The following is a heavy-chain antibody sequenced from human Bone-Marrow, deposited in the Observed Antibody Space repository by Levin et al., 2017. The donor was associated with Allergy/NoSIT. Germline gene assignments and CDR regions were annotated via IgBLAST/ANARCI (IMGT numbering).Heavy chain of an antibody. D-gene: IGHD3-10*01. V-gene: IGHV3-30-3*01. J-gene: IGHJ4*02. Sequence: GGSLRLSCSASGFTFSNYAFHWVRQAPGKGLEWVSVVSYDGRNKYYAESVKVRFSISRDNPTNTLYLQMNSLRTEDSAVYYCARSSKFGEEDYFDSWGQGVRVTVSS. CDR2: VSYDGRNK. CDR3: ARSSKFGEEDYFDS. CDR1: GFTFSNYA.